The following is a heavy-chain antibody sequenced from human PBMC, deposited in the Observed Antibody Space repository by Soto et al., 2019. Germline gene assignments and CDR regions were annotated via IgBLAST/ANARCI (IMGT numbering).Heavy chain of an antibody. J-gene: IGHJ5*02. D-gene: IGHD3-3*01. Sequence: QGQVVQSGAEVKKPGASVKVSCKASGYTFTSYGISWVRQAPGQGLEWMGWISTYHGNTNYAQKLQGRVTMTTDTSTSTAYMELRSLRSDDTAVYYCARDLYDFWSGYSAAPFDPWGQGTLVTVSS. CDR2: ISTYHGNT. CDR3: ARDLYDFWSGYSAAPFDP. V-gene: IGHV1-18*01. CDR1: GYTFTSYG.